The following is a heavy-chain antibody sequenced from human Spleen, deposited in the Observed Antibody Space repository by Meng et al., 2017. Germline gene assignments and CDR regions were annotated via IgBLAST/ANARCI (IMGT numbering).Heavy chain of an antibody. CDR3: ARVGRPDCSGGSCYPLTYYFDY. D-gene: IGHD2-15*01. V-gene: IGHV1-2*02. CDR1: GYTFTAYY. J-gene: IGHJ4*02. Sequence: ASVKVSCKASGYTFTAYYMHWVRQAPGQGLEWMGWINPNSGGTNYAQKFQGRVTMTRDTSISTAYMELSRLRSDDTAVYYCARVGRPDCSGGSCYPLTYYFDYWGQGTLVTVSS. CDR2: INPNSGGT.